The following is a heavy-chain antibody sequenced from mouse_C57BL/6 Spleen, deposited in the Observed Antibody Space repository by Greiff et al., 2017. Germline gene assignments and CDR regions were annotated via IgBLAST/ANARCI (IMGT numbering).Heavy chain of an antibody. V-gene: IGHV3-6*01. CDR2: ISYDGSN. CDR1: GYSITSGYY. Sequence: EVKLMESGPGLVKPSQSLSLTCSVTGYSITSGYYWNWIRQFPGNKLEWMGYISYDGSNNYNPSLKNRISITRDTSKNQFFLKLNSVTTEDTATYYCATDGAWFAYWGQGTLVTVSA. D-gene: IGHD2-3*01. J-gene: IGHJ3*01. CDR3: ATDGAWFAY.